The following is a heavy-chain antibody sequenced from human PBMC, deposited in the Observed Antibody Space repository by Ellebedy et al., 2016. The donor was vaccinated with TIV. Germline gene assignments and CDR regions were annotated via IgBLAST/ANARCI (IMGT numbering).Heavy chain of an antibody. J-gene: IGHJ4*02. V-gene: IGHV1-2*02. CDR3: ARWGDDYNNAYYFDY. CDR2: INPNGGI. D-gene: IGHD4-11*01. CDR1: GYTLSGYY. Sequence: ASVKVSCXPSGYTLSGYYLHWVRQAPGQGLEWMGWINPNGGINYAQKFQGRVTMTRDTSISTAYMELRSLRSDDTAVYYCARWGDDYNNAYYFDYWGQGTLITVSS.